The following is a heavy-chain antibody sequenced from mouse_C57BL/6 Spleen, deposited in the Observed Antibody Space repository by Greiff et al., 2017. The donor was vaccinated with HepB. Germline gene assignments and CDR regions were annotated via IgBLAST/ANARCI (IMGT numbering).Heavy chain of an antibody. CDR3: ARWNSLGDGGYFDV. CDR2: IYPGDGDT. D-gene: IGHD3-3*01. Sequence: QVQLKESGPELVKPGASVKISCKASGYAFSSSWMNWVKQRPGKGLEWIGRIYPGDGDTNYNGKFKGKATLTADKSSSTAYMQLSSLTSEDSAVYFCARWNSLGDGGYFDVWGTGTTVTVSS. CDR1: GYAFSSSW. J-gene: IGHJ1*03. V-gene: IGHV1-82*01.